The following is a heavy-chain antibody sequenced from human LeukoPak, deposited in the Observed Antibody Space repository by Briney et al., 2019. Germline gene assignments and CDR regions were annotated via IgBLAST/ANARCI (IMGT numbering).Heavy chain of an antibody. J-gene: IGHJ4*02. D-gene: IGHD1-1*01. CDR2: IHTSGDT. CDR1: GDSISSGRYY. CDR3: VRDWNGDYFDY. V-gene: IGHV4-61*02. Sequence: SETLSLTCTVSGDSISSGRYYWTWLRQPAGKALEWIVRIHTSGDTNYSPSLKSRVTISRDTSKNQFSLRLTSVAAADTAVYYCVRDWNGDYFDYWGQGTLVSVSS.